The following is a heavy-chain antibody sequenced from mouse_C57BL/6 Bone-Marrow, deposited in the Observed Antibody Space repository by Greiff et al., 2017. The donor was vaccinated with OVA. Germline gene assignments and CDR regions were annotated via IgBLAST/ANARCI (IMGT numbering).Heavy chain of an antibody. D-gene: IGHD1-1*01. Sequence: VQLQQSGAELVRPGTSVKMSCKASGYTFTNYWIGWAKQRPGHGLEWIGDIYPGGGYTNYNEQFKGKATLTADKSSSTAYMQFSSLTSEDSAIYYCARENDYGSDLAYWGQGTLVTVSA. V-gene: IGHV1-63*01. CDR2: IYPGGGYT. CDR1: GYTFTNYW. J-gene: IGHJ3*01. CDR3: ARENDYGSDLAY.